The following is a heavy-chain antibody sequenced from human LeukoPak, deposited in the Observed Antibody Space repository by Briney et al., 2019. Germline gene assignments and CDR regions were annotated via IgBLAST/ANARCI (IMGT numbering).Heavy chain of an antibody. CDR3: ARYYYDSSGDYYFDY. Sequence: SETLSLTCTVSGGSISSGDYYWSWIRQPPGKGLEWIGYIYYSGSTYYNPSLKSRVTISVDTSKNQFSLKLSSVTAADTAVYYCARYYYDSSGDYYFDYWGQGTLVTVFS. V-gene: IGHV4-30-4*01. D-gene: IGHD3-22*01. CDR1: GGSISSGDYY. CDR2: IYYSGST. J-gene: IGHJ4*02.